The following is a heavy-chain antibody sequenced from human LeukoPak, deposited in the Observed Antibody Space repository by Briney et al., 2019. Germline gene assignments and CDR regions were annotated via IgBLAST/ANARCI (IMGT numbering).Heavy chain of an antibody. V-gene: IGHV3-23*01. Sequence: GGSLRLSCAASGFTFSSYAMSWVRQAPGKGLEWVSAISGSGGSTYYADSVKGRFTISRDNSKDTLYLQMNSLRAEDTAVYYCAKDRPNYDFWSGYSTAFDYWGQGTLVTVSS. CDR3: AKDRPNYDFWSGYSTAFDY. D-gene: IGHD3-3*01. CDR1: GFTFSSYA. J-gene: IGHJ4*02. CDR2: ISGSGGST.